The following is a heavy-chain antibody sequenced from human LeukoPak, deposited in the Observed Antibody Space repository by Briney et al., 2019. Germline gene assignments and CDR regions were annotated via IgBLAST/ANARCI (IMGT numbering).Heavy chain of an antibody. D-gene: IGHD3-10*01. V-gene: IGHV4-59*01. Sequence: KPSETLSLTCTVSGGSISSYYWSWIRQPPGKGLEWIGYIYYSGSTNYNPSLKSRVTISVDTSKNQFSLKLSSVTAADTAVYYCARDYGSGSYEYYFDYWGQGTLVTVSS. CDR1: GGSISSYY. J-gene: IGHJ4*02. CDR3: ARDYGSGSYEYYFDY. CDR2: IYYSGST.